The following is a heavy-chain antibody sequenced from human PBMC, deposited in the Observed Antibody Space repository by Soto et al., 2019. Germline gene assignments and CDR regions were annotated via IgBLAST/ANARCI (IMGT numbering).Heavy chain of an antibody. D-gene: IGHD6-13*01. V-gene: IGHV4-39*01. CDR2: IYYSGST. J-gene: IGHJ6*03. Sequence: PSETLSLTCTVSGGCISSSSYYWGWIRQPPGKGLEWIGSIYYSGSTYYNPSLKSRVTISVDTSKNQFSLKLSSVTAADTTVYYCARHYSSSWSYYYYMDVWGKGTKVTVSS. CDR3: ARHYSSSWSYYYYMDV. CDR1: GGCISSSSYY.